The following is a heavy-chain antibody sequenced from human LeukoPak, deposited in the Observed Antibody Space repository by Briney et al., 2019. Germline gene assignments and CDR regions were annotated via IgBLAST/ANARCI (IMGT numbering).Heavy chain of an antibody. Sequence: GSSVKVSCKASGGTFSSYAINWVRQATGQGLEWMGWMNPNSGNTGYAQKFQGRVTMTRNTSISTAYMELSSLRSEDTAVYYCARARSEDYYDSSGYYYWSVLSGKQNSRTQYYFDYWGQGTLVTVSS. CDR1: GGTFSSYA. V-gene: IGHV1-8*02. CDR2: MNPNSGNT. D-gene: IGHD3-22*01. CDR3: ARARSEDYYDSSGYYYWSVLSGKQNSRTQYYFDY. J-gene: IGHJ4*02.